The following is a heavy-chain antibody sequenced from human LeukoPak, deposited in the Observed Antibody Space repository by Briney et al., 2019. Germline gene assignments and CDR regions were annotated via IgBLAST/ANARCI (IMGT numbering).Heavy chain of an antibody. CDR3: ARDVYGDYHDP. J-gene: IGHJ5*02. V-gene: IGHV3-23*01. D-gene: IGHD4-17*01. Sequence: GGSLRLSCAASGFTFSNYAMTWVRQAPGKGLEWVSDINGSGGRTYYADSVKGRFTISRDNSKNTLYLQMKSLRAEDTAVYYCARDVYGDYHDPWGQGTLVTVSS. CDR1: GFTFSNYA. CDR2: INGSGGRT.